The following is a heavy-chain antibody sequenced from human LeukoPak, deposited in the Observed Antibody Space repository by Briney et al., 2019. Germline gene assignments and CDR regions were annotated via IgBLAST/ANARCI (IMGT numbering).Heavy chain of an antibody. Sequence: GASVKVSCKASGYTFTSYDINWVRQATGRGLEWMGWMNPNSGNTGYAQKFQGRVTMTRNTSISTAYMELSSLRSEDTAVYYCARAHTLPGWTYYYYGMGVWGQGTTVTVSS. CDR1: GYTFTSYD. CDR2: MNPNSGNT. J-gene: IGHJ6*02. D-gene: IGHD6-19*01. CDR3: ARAHTLPGWTYYYYGMGV. V-gene: IGHV1-8*01.